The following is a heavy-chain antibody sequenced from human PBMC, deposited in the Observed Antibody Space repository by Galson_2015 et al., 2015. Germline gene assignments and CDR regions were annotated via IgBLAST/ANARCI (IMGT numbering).Heavy chain of an antibody. Sequence: SLRLSCAASGFTFSFYCMHWVRHAPGKGLEWVAGIWADGSRKYFADSVKGRFTISRDNSKNTLYLQMDSLRDEDSAVYYCARDDDTSGHYSRFGYWGQGTLVTVSS. V-gene: IGHV3-33*08. J-gene: IGHJ4*02. CDR3: ARDDDTSGHYSRFGY. CDR1: GFTFSFYC. D-gene: IGHD3-22*01. CDR2: IWADGSRK.